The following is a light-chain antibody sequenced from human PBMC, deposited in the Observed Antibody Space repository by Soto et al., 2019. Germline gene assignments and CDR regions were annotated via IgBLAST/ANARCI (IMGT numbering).Light chain of an antibody. CDR1: SSDVGRYDY. J-gene: IGLJ1*01. Sequence: QSSLTHPASVSGSPGQSITISCTGTSSDVGRYDYVSWYQQHPGKAPKLMVSEVSHRPSGVSNRFSGSKSGNTASLTISGLQAEDEADYYCSSYSTMGTYVFGAGTKVTVL. CDR3: SSYSTMGTYV. CDR2: EVS. V-gene: IGLV2-14*01.